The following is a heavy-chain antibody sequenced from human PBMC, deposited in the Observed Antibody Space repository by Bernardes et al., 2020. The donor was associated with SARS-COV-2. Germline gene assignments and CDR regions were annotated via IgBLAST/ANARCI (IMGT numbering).Heavy chain of an antibody. CDR3: ARQRRVSTVIRDYFDY. CDR2: VYYSWTT. J-gene: IGHJ4*02. D-gene: IGHD2-21*01. CDR1: GGSIGSSTYY. Sequence: SETLSLTCTVSGGSIGSSTYYWGWIRQPPGKGLEWIGSVYYSWTTFYSPSLKSRVTISIDTSMNQFSLKLTSVTAADTAVYYCARQRRVSTVIRDYFDYWGQGTLVTVSS. V-gene: IGHV4-39*01.